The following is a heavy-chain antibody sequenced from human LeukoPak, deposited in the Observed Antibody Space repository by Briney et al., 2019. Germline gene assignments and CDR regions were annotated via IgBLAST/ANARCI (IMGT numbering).Heavy chain of an antibody. CDR3: AREMGDVDTAMGFDY. D-gene: IGHD5-18*01. CDR1: GYSISSGYY. Sequence: SETLSLTCTVSGYSISSGYYWGWIRQPPGKGLEWIGSIYHSGSTYYNPSLKSRVTISVDTSKNQFSLKLSSVTAADTAVYYCAREMGDVDTAMGFDYWGQGTLVTVSS. V-gene: IGHV4-38-2*02. J-gene: IGHJ4*02. CDR2: IYHSGST.